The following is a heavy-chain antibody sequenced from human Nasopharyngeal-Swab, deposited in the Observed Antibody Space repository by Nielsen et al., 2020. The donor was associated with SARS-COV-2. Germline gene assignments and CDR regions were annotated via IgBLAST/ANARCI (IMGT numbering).Heavy chain of an antibody. CDR3: ARELAVRGWYCIDY. CDR1: GDRVSSNTAA. J-gene: IGHJ4*02. V-gene: IGHV6-1*01. CDR2: TYYRSKWYN. D-gene: IGHD6-19*01. Sequence: SQTLSLTCSISGDRVSSNTAAWNWIRQSPSRGLEWLGRTYYRSKWYNDYAVSVKSRITINPDTSKNQFSLQLNSVTHEDTAVYYCARELAVRGWYCIDYWGQGTLVTVSS.